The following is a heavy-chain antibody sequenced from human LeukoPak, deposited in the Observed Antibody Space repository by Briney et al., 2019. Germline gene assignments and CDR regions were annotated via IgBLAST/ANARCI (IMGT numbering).Heavy chain of an antibody. CDR2: INAGNGNT. V-gene: IGHV1-3*01. CDR3: AKDQGTIAAAGTSLDY. Sequence: ASVKVSCKASGYTFTSYAMHWVRQAPGQRLEWMGWINAGNGNTKYSQKFQGRVTITRDTSASTAYMELSSLRSEDTAVYYCAKDQGTIAAAGTSLDYWGQGTLVTVSS. J-gene: IGHJ4*02. D-gene: IGHD6-13*01. CDR1: GYTFTSYA.